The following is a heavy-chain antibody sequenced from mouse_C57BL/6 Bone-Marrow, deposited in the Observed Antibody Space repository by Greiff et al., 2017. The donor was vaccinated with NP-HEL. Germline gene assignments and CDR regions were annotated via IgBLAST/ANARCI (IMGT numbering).Heavy chain of an antibody. Sequence: EVQGVESGGGLVQPGGSLKLSCAASGFTFSDYYMYWVRQTPEKRLEWVAYISNGGGSTYYPDTVKGRFTISRDNAKNTLYLQMSRLKSEDTAMYYCARYYYGSSFDYWGQGTTRTVSS. D-gene: IGHD1-1*01. CDR1: GFTFSDYY. V-gene: IGHV5-12*01. J-gene: IGHJ2*01. CDR2: ISNGGGST. CDR3: ARYYYGSSFDY.